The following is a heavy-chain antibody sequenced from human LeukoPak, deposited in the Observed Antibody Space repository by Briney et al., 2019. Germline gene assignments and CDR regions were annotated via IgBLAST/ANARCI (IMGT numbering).Heavy chain of an antibody. CDR2: IYSGGST. D-gene: IGHD6-19*01. V-gene: IGHV3-66*01. J-gene: IGHJ6*02. CDR3: ARSIHPGYSSGWLSGYYGMDV. Sequence: PGGSLRLSCAASGFTVSSNYMSWVRQAPGKGLEWVSVIYSGGSTYYADSVKGRFTISRDNSKNTLYLQMNSLRAEDTAVYYCARSIHPGYSSGWLSGYYGMDVWGQGTTVTVSS. CDR1: GFTVSSNY.